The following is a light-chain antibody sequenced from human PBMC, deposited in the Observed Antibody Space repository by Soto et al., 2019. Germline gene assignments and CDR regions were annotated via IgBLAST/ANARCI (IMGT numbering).Light chain of an antibody. CDR2: GAS. Sequence: TQSPSTLSASVGDRVTITCWASQNINRLLAWYQQKSGQAPRLLIYGASTRATGIPARFSGSGSGTEFTLTISSLQSEDFAVYYCQQYNNWPRTFGQGTKVDIK. CDR3: QQYNNWPRT. J-gene: IGKJ1*01. CDR1: QNINRL. V-gene: IGKV3-15*01.